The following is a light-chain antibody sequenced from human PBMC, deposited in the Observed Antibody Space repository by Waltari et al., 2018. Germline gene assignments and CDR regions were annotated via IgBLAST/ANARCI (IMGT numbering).Light chain of an antibody. J-gene: IGKJ1*01. CDR3: QHYSYGPPWT. V-gene: IGKV3-15*01. CDR2: AAS. Sequence: EIVMTQSPVTLSVSPGERGTLSCWASQSVSTNLARYQQKPCQTPRLLMYAASTRAPGIPTRFSGSGSGTEFTLTISGLQSEDSAVYFCQHYSYGPPWTFGQGTKVEIK. CDR1: QSVSTN.